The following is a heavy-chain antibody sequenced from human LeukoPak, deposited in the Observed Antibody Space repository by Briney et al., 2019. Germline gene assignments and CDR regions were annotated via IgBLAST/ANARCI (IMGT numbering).Heavy chain of an antibody. D-gene: IGHD1/OR15-1a*01. J-gene: IGHJ4*02. CDR2: IFPRDSDT. V-gene: IGHV5-51*01. CDR1: GYSFTTYW. Sequence: GESLKISCKTSGYSFTTYWIAWVRQMPGRGLEWMGIIFPRDSDTIYSPSFEGQVTFSVDKSITTAYLEWTGLKASDTAMYYCASGWNRFDYWGQGTLVTVSS. CDR3: ASGWNRFDY.